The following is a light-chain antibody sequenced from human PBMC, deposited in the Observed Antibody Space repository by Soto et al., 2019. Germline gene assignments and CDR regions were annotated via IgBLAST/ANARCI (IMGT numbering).Light chain of an antibody. CDR1: QSISSTY. J-gene: IGKJ1*01. CDR2: DAS. Sequence: EIVMTQSPATLSLSPGERATLSCRASQSISSTYLTWYHQKPGQAPRLLIHDASRRATGIPDRFSGSESGTDFSLTISRLEPEDFAVYYCQHYDSARWTFGLGTKVDIK. CDR3: QHYDSARWT. V-gene: IGKV3-20*01.